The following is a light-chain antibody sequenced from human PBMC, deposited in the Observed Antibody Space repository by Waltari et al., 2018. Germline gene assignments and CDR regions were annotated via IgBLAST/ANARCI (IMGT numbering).Light chain of an antibody. CDR1: QSVKSGY. CDR2: SES. V-gene: IGKV3-20*01. J-gene: IGKJ2*01. Sequence: EIVLTQSPGTLSLSPGERATISCRASQSVKSGYLAWYQQRPGQPPRLLIYSESSRATGIPDRFSGSGSGTNFTLIISRLEPEDFAVYYCQQSGSPPYAFGQGTKVEIK. CDR3: QQSGSPPYA.